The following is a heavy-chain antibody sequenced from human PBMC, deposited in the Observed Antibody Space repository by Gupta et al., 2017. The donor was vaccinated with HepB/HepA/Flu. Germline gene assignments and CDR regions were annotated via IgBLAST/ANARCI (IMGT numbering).Heavy chain of an antibody. CDR2: VNNSGYRT. CDR3: AKAEVGDLYYLHY. D-gene: IGHD1-26*01. CDR1: GFMFRDYA. V-gene: IGHV3-23*01. J-gene: IGHJ4*02. Sequence: EVQLLDSGGGLVHAGGFLRLSCAASGFMFRDYAMSWVRQAPGKGLVWASNVNNSGYRTYDAYAVDGRFTVSRDKAKNTLYLQMKRRSAEDKDVYDCAKAEVGDLYYLHYWGQGTLVTVSS.